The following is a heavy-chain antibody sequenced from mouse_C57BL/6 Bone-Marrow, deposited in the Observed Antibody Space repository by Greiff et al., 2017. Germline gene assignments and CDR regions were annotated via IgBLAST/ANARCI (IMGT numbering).Heavy chain of an antibody. D-gene: IGHD1-1*01. J-gene: IGHJ3*01. CDR2: ISYDGSN. CDR3: ARDYYGSSLAY. CDR1: GYSITSGYY. V-gene: IGHV3-6*01. Sequence: EVQLQQSGPGLVKPSQSLSLTCYVTGYSITSGYYWNWIRQFPGNKLEWMGYISYDGSNNYNPSLKNRISITRDTSKNPFFLKLNSVTTEDTATYYCARDYYGSSLAYWGQGTLVTVSA.